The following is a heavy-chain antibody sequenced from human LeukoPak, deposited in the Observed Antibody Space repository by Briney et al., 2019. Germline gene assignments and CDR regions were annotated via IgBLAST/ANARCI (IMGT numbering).Heavy chain of an antibody. CDR2: IKQDGSEK. CDR1: GFTFSSHW. V-gene: IGHV3-7*05. D-gene: IGHD6-13*01. Sequence: GGSLRLSCAASGFTFSSHWMSWVRQAPGKGLEWVANIKQDGSEKYYVDSVKGRFTISRDNAKNSLYLQMDSLRAEDTAVYYCACRAGYSSSWSAFDYWGQGTLVTVSS. J-gene: IGHJ4*02. CDR3: ACRAGYSSSWSAFDY.